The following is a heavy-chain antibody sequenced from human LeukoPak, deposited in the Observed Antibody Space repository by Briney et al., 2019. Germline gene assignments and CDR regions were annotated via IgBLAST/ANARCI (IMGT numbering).Heavy chain of an antibody. CDR1: GFTFSNAW. J-gene: IGHJ4*02. Sequence: GGSLRLSCAASGFTFSNAWMSWVRQAPGKGLEWVGRIKSKTDGGTTDYAAPVRGRFTISRDDSKNTLYLQMNSLKTEDTAVYYCTTDRPNYYDGSGYYDYWGQGTLVTVSS. CDR3: TTDRPNYYDGSGYYDY. CDR2: IKSKTDGGTT. V-gene: IGHV3-15*01. D-gene: IGHD3-22*01.